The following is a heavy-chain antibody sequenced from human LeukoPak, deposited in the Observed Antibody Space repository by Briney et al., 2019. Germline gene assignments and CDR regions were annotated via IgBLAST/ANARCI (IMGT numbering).Heavy chain of an antibody. D-gene: IGHD6-19*01. V-gene: IGHV4-38-2*02. CDR2: IYRSGST. Sequence: SETLSLTCTVSGYSISSGYYWGWIRQPPGKGLEWIGSIYRSGSTYYKSSLKSRVTISVDTSKNQFSLKLSSVTAADTAVYYCARAHSGWSYYYYCYMDVWGKGTTVTISS. J-gene: IGHJ6*03. CDR1: GYSISSGYY. CDR3: ARAHSGWSYYYYCYMDV.